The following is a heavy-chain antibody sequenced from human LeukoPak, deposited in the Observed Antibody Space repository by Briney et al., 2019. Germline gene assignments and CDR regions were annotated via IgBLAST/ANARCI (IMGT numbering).Heavy chain of an antibody. D-gene: IGHD6-19*01. CDR1: GFTFSSYA. Sequence: GGSLRLSCAASGFTFSSYAMNWVRQAPGKGLEWVASISGNGGSTYYADSVKGRFTISRDNSRNAVFLQMISPRDDDTAIYYCAKIERWLVHGFDLWGRGTLVTVSS. CDR2: ISGNGGST. CDR3: AKIERWLVHGFDL. J-gene: IGHJ2*01. V-gene: IGHV3-23*01.